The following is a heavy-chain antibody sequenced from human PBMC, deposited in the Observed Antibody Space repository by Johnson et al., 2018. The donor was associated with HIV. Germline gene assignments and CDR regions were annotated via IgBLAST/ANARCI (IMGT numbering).Heavy chain of an antibody. CDR1: GFTFSSYA. V-gene: IGHV3-23*04. J-gene: IGHJ3*02. Sequence: VQLVESGGGLVQPGGSLRLSCAASGFTFSSYAMHWVRQAPGKGLEWVSAISGSGGSTYYADSVKGRFTISRDNSKNTLYLQMNSLKTEDTAVYYCTTDVAWSYAFDIWGQGTMVTVSS. CDR3: TTDVAWSYAFDI. D-gene: IGHD2-8*01. CDR2: ISGSGGST.